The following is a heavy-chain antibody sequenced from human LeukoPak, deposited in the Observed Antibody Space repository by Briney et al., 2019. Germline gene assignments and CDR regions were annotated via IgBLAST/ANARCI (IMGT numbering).Heavy chain of an antibody. CDR2: IWYDGSNK. Sequence: PGRSLRLSCAASGFTFSSYGMHWVRQAPGKGLEWVAVIWYDGSNKYYADSVKGRFTISRDNSKNTLYLQMNSLRAEDTAVYYCAKGNYDSSGYYYFDYWSQGTLVTVSS. V-gene: IGHV3-33*06. D-gene: IGHD3-22*01. CDR1: GFTFSSYG. J-gene: IGHJ4*02. CDR3: AKGNYDSSGYYYFDY.